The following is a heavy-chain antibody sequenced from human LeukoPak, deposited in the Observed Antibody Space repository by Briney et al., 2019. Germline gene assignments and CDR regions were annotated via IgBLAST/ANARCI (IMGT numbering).Heavy chain of an antibody. J-gene: IGHJ6*02. CDR2: ISGSGGST. CDR3: AKDLLPRMWVAAAKGNYYYYGMDV. CDR1: GFTFTSYS. D-gene: IGHD6-13*01. V-gene: IGHV3-23*01. Sequence: GGSLRLSCTASGFTFTSYSMNWVRQAPGKGLEWVSAISGSGGSTYYADSVKGRFTISRDNSKNTLYLQMNSLRAEDTAVYYCAKDLLPRMWVAAAKGNYYYYGMDVWGQGTTVTVSS.